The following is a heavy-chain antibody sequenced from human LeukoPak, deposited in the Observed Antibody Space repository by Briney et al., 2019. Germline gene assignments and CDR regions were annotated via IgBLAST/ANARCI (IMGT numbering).Heavy chain of an antibody. V-gene: IGHV4-61*02. Sequence: SQTLSLTCTVSGGSISSGSYYWSWIRQPAGKGLEWIGRIYTSGSTNYNPSLKSRVTISVDTSKNQFSLKLISVTAADTAVYYCARDLWKGYDSSPVGYWGQGTLVTVSS. CDR1: GGSISSGSYY. J-gene: IGHJ4*02. CDR3: ARDLWKGYDSSPVGY. D-gene: IGHD3-22*01. CDR2: IYTSGST.